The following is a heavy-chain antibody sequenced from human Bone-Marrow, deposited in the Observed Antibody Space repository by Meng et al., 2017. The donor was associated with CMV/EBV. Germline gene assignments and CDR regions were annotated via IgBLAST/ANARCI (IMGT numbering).Heavy chain of an antibody. Sequence: GSLRLSCAVYGGSFSGYYWSWIRQPPGKGLEWIGYIYYSGSTNYNPSLKSRVTISVDTSKNQFSLKLSSVTAADTAVYYCARERRDYDFWSGYYAGYYFDYWGQGTLVTVSS. D-gene: IGHD3-3*01. CDR2: IYYSGST. CDR3: ARERRDYDFWSGYYAGYYFDY. J-gene: IGHJ4*02. CDR1: GGSFSGYY. V-gene: IGHV4-59*01.